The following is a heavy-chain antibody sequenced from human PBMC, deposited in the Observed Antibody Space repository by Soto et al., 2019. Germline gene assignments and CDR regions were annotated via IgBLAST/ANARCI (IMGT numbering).Heavy chain of an antibody. Sequence: QVQLVQSGAEVKRPGASVKVSCQTSGYTFTRSYIHWVRQAPGQGLEWMGILNPNGGSTIYAQKFKGRVTMTRDTSTSTVYMELSSLSSEATAVYYCTKDRSDMFSGKYCWWFDPWGQGTLVTVSS. J-gene: IGHJ5*02. D-gene: IGHD1-26*01. CDR1: GYTFTRSY. CDR3: TKDRSDMFSGKYCWWFDP. V-gene: IGHV1-46*03. CDR2: LNPNGGST.